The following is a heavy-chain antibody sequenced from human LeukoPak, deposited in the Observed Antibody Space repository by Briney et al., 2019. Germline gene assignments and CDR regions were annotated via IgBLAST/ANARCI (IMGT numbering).Heavy chain of an antibody. V-gene: IGHV3-23*01. D-gene: IGHD3-10*01. CDR2: ISGSGGST. J-gene: IGHJ4*02. Sequence: GGSLRLSCAASGFTFSSYAMSWVRHAPGKGLEGVSAISGSGGSTYHADSVKGRFTISRDNSKNTLYLQMNSLRAEDTAVYYCAKQGIWFGELSLDYWGQGTLVTVSS. CDR3: AKQGIWFGELSLDY. CDR1: GFTFSSYA.